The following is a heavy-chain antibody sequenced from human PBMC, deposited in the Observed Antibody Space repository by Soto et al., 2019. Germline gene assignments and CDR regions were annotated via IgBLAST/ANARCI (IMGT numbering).Heavy chain of an antibody. CDR1: GFTFDDYA. J-gene: IGHJ6*02. CDR3: AKDIGGWLHQGDGMDV. CDR2: ISWNSGSI. D-gene: IGHD3-22*01. Sequence: EVQLVESGGGLVQPGRSLRLSCAASGFTFDDYAMHWVRQAPGKGLEGVSGISWNSGSIGYADSVKGRFTISRDNAKNSLYLRMNSLRAEDTALYYCAKDIGGWLHQGDGMDVWGHGTTVTVSS. V-gene: IGHV3-9*01.